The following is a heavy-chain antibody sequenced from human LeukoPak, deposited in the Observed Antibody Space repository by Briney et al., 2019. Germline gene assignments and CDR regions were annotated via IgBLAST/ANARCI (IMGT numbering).Heavy chain of an antibody. V-gene: IGHV3-74*01. CDR1: ELTFSTYW. CDR3: AREIAFPGYPLDY. J-gene: IGHJ4*02. CDR2: IHSDGSIT. Sequence: PGGSLSLSGAAFELTFSTYWRPWVRKAQGKGLGWVSGIHSDGSITNYADSVKGRFTISRDNAKNTLYLQMSSLRAGDTAVYYCAREIAFPGYPLDYWGQGTLVTVSS. D-gene: IGHD3-9*01.